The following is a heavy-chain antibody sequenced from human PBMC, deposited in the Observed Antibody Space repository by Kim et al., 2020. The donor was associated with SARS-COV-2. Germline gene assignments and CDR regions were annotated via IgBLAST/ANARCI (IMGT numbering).Heavy chain of an antibody. V-gene: IGHV1-69*04. CDR2: A. CDR3: ARGYYSNWFDP. J-gene: IGHJ5*02. Sequence: AKYAQKFQCRVTITADKSTSTAYMELSSLRSEDTAVYYCARGYYSNWFDPWGQGTLVTVSS. D-gene: IGHD3-10*01.